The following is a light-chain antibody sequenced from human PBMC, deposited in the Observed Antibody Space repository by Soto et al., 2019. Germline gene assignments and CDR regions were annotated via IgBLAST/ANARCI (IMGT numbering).Light chain of an antibody. CDR3: QQRSNWPIT. J-gene: IGKJ5*01. CDR2: DAS. Sequence: EIVLTQSPGTLSLSPWERATFSCRASQSVSNNYLAWYQQKPGQAPRLLIYDASNRATGIPARFSGSGSGTDFTLTISSLEPEDFAVYYCQQRSNWPITFGQGTRLEIK. CDR1: QSVSNNY. V-gene: IGKV3-11*01.